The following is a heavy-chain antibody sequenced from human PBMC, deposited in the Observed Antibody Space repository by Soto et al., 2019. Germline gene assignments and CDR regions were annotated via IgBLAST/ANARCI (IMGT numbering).Heavy chain of an antibody. J-gene: IGHJ3*02. CDR3: ARHLGIQLWGDSFDI. D-gene: IGHD5-18*01. Sequence: SSETLSLTCTVSGGSISSNNYYWGWIRQPPGKGLEWIGSIYYSGGTYYNPSLKGRVTISVDTSKNQFSLRLSSVTAADTAVYYRARHLGIQLWGDSFDIWGQGTMVTVSS. V-gene: IGHV4-39*01. CDR2: IYYSGGT. CDR1: GGSISSNNYY.